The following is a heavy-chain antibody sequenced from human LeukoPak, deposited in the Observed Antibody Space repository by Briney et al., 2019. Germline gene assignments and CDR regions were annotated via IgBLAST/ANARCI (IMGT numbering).Heavy chain of an antibody. CDR3: ARVTYDSSGYYHTYYYVDV. J-gene: IGHJ6*03. Sequence: GGSLRLSCAASGFTFSSYAMHWVRQAPGKGLEWVAVISYDGSNKYYADSVKGRFTNSRDNSKNTLYLQMNSLRAEDTAVYYCARVTYDSSGYYHTYYYVDVWGNGTTVTVSS. CDR1: GFTFSSYA. V-gene: IGHV3-30*04. D-gene: IGHD3-22*01. CDR2: ISYDGSNK.